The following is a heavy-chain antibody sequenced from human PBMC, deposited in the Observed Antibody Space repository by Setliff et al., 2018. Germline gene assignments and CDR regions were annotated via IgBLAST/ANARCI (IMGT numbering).Heavy chain of an antibody. Sequence: VKVSCKASAYTFIDYYLHWVRQAPGQGLEWMGWISAYNGNTNYAQRLQGRVTMTTDTSTSTAYMELRSLRSDDTAVYYCARDQGGDYYDSSGYTTPFDYWGQGTLVTVSS. D-gene: IGHD3-22*01. CDR1: AYTFIDYY. CDR3: ARDQGGDYYDSSGYTTPFDY. J-gene: IGHJ4*02. CDR2: ISAYNGNT. V-gene: IGHV1-18*04.